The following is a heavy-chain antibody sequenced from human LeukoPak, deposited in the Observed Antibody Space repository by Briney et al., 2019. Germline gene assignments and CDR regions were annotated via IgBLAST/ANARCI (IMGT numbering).Heavy chain of an antibody. V-gene: IGHV5-51*01. Sequence: KGGESLKISCKVSDSTFSNYWIGWVRQLPGKGLEWMGIIYPGDSDTRYSPSFQGQVTISVDKSINTAYLQWNSLKASDTAMYYCARLKSNSGPINYWGQGTLVTVSS. CDR2: IYPGDSDT. CDR3: ARLKSNSGPINY. J-gene: IGHJ4*02. D-gene: IGHD6-19*01. CDR1: DSTFSNYW.